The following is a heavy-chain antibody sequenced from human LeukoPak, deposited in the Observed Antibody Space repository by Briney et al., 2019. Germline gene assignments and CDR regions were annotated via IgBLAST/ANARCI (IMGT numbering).Heavy chain of an antibody. Sequence: SETLSLTCTVSGGSISSYYWSWIRQPPGKGLEWIGYIYYSGSTNYNPSLKSRVTISVDTSKNQFSLKLSSVTAADTAVYYCARGDYGSGGYFDYWGQGTLVTVSS. V-gene: IGHV4-59*01. CDR1: GGSISSYY. CDR3: ARGDYGSGGYFDY. J-gene: IGHJ4*02. CDR2: IYYSGST. D-gene: IGHD3-10*01.